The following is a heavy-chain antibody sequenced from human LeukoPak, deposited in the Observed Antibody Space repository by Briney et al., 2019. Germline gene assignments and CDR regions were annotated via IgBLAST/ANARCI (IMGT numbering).Heavy chain of an antibody. CDR1: GGSISSGGYY. J-gene: IGHJ5*02. V-gene: IGHV4-31*03. Sequence: SQTLSLTCTVSGGSISSGGYYWGWIRQHPGKGLEWIGYTHYTGSSYYNPSLKSRVTISVDPSKNQFPLKFSSVTAADTAVYYCARVPRVYGDYGFDPWGQGTLVTVSS. CDR2: THYTGSS. D-gene: IGHD4-17*01. CDR3: ARVPRVYGDYGFDP.